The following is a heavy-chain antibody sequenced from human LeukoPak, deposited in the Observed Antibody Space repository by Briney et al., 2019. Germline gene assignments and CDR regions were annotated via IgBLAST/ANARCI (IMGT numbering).Heavy chain of an antibody. J-gene: IGHJ4*02. Sequence: GGSLRLSCSASGFTFSSYAMHWVRQAPGKGLEFVSAISSNGGSTYYADSVKGRFTISRDNSKNTLYLQMSSLRAEDTAVYYCARDLSGWQLHWGRGTLVTVSS. V-gene: IGHV3-64D*06. CDR3: ARDLSGWQLH. CDR2: ISSNGGST. D-gene: IGHD6-19*01. CDR1: GFTFSSYA.